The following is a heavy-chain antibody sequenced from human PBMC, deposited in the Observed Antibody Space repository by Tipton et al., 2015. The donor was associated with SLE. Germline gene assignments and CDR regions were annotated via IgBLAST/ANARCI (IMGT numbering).Heavy chain of an antibody. CDR1: GGSFSGYH. J-gene: IGHJ4*02. D-gene: IGHD6-13*01. Sequence: TLSLTCAVYGGSFSGYHWTWIRPPPGQGLEWIGEIADTGSPNYNPSLKSRVTISLDTSKSQFSLILNSLTAADAAIYYCAGAVGTAAGLRDYWGQGTLVTVSS. CDR3: AGAVGTAAGLRDY. CDR2: IADTGSP. V-gene: IGHV4-34*01.